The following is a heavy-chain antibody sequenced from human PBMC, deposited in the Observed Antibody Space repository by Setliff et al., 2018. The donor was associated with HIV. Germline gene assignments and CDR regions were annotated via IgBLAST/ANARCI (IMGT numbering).Heavy chain of an antibody. CDR1: GFTFATHW. CDR3: ARDRDRRDDY. J-gene: IGHJ4*02. V-gene: IGHV3-7*01. Sequence: GGSLRLSCAASGFTFATHWMSWVRHSPEKGLEWVANIDPNGGVQYYADSVKGRFTISRDNAKNSLYLQMSSLRAEDTALYYCARDRDRRDDYWGQGTLVTVSS. CDR2: IDPNGGVQ. D-gene: IGHD3-10*01.